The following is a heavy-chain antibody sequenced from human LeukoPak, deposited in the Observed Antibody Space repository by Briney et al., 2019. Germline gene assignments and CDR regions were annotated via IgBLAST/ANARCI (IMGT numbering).Heavy chain of an antibody. V-gene: IGHV3-30*02. D-gene: IGHD6-19*01. CDR1: GFTFSSYG. J-gene: IGHJ4*02. CDR3: ARDPSSVPYYFDY. CDR2: IRFDGSNK. Sequence: GGSLRLSCAASGFTFSSYGMHWVRQAPGKGLEWVAFIRFDGSNKYYADSVKGRFTISRDNAKNSLYLQMNSLRAEDTAVYYCARDPSSVPYYFDYWGQGTLVTVSS.